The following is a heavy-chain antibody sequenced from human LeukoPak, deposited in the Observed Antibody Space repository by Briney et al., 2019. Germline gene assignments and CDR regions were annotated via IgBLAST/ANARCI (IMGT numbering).Heavy chain of an antibody. V-gene: IGHV1-69*08. D-gene: IGHD1-26*01. CDR2: ITPIIDTA. Sequence: SVKVSCKTSRGTLNSHIFSWVRQAPGQGLEWMGKITPIIDTAKYSQKFQGRVTITADKSTTTVYMELSSLKSGDTAVYYCTRVNLRGSQYNWFDPWGQGTLVTVSS. CDR1: RGTLNSHI. J-gene: IGHJ5*02. CDR3: TRVNLRGSQYNWFDP.